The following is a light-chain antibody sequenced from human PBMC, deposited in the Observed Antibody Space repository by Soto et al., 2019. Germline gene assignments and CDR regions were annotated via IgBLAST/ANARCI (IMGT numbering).Light chain of an antibody. CDR2: EVS. V-gene: IGLV2-14*01. CDR3: SSYINTNTLV. Sequence: QSALTQPASVSGSPGQSIAISCSGTSSDVGDYKSVSWYRHHPGKVPKLVIFEVSNRPSGVSNRFSGSKSGNTASLTISGLQAEDEADYYCSSYINTNTLVFGGGTKLTVL. J-gene: IGLJ2*01. CDR1: SSDVGDYKS.